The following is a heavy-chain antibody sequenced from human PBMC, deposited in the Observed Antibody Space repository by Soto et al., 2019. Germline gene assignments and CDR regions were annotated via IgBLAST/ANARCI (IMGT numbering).Heavy chain of an antibody. CDR3: AKDHGWLRSFPRPRYYYYGMDV. CDR1: GFTVSSYA. Sequence: GGSLRLSCAASGFTVSSYAMSWVRQAPGKGLEWVSAISGSGGSPYYADSVKGRFTISRDNSKNTLYLQMNSLSAEDTAVYYCAKDHGWLRSFPRPRYYYYGMDVWGQGTTVTVSS. CDR2: ISGSGGSP. J-gene: IGHJ6*02. V-gene: IGHV3-23*01. D-gene: IGHD3-9*01.